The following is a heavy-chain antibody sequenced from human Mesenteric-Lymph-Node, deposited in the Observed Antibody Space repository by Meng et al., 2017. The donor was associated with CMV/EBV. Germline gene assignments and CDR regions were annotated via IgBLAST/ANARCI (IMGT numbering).Heavy chain of an antibody. CDR1: GFTVSGNH. D-gene: IGHD3-10*01. J-gene: IGHJ5*02. CDR2: IRYDGSNK. CDR3: ARDQGFGSGKGWFDP. V-gene: IGHV3-30*02. Sequence: GGSLRLSCAASGFTVSGNHMNWVRQAPGKGLEGVAFIRYDGSNKYYADSVKGRFTISRDNSKNTLYLQMNSLRAEDTAVYYCARDQGFGSGKGWFDPWGQGSLVTVSS.